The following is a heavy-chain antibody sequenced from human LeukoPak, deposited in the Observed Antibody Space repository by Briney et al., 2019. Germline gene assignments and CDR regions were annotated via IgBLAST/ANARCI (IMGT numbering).Heavy chain of an antibody. CDR2: ITGSGGNT. CDR1: GFTFSSYA. Sequence: PGGSLRLSCAASGFTFSSYAMNWVRQAPGKGLEWVSGITGSGGNTYYADSVKGRFTVSRDNFNNTLYLQMNSLRAEDTAVYYCAKATTWSGRDAFDIWGQGTMVTVSS. V-gene: IGHV3-23*01. CDR3: AKATTWSGRDAFDI. J-gene: IGHJ3*02. D-gene: IGHD3-3*01.